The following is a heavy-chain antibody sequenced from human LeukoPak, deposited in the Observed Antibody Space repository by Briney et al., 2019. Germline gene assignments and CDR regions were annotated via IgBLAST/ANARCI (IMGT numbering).Heavy chain of an antibody. Sequence: PGGSLRLSCAASGFTFSDYYMSWIRQAPGKGLEWVSYISSSGSTIYYADSVKGRFTISRDNAKNSLYLQMNSLRAEDTAVYYCARRAVAAYFSYYFDYWGQGTLVTVSS. J-gene: IGHJ4*02. D-gene: IGHD6-19*01. CDR3: ARRAVAAYFSYYFDY. CDR2: ISSSGSTI. V-gene: IGHV3-11*01. CDR1: GFTFSDYY.